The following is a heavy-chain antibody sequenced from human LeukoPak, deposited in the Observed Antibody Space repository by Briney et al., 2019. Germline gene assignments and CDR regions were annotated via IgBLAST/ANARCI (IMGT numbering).Heavy chain of an antibody. CDR2: INSDGSRT. D-gene: IGHD5-18*01. V-gene: IGHV3-74*01. J-gene: IGHJ4*02. Sequence: GGSPRLSCAASGFTFSWYWMQWARQAPGKGLVWVSRINSDGSRTSYADSVKGRFTISRDNAKNTLYLQMNSLRAEDTAVYYCARGNDGYPYYLDYWGQGTLVTVSS. CDR3: ARGNDGYPYYLDY. CDR1: GFTFSWYW.